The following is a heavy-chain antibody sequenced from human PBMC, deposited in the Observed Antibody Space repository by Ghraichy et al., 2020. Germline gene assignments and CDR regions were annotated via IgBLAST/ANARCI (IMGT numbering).Heavy chain of an antibody. V-gene: IGHV2-5*02. CDR1: GFSLTTRGVG. CDR3: VRTQYEGDSSTYDY. J-gene: IGHJ4*02. CDR2: IYWDDDK. D-gene: IGHD6-13*01. Sequence: SGPTLVKPTQTLTLTCTLSGFSLTTRGVGVGCIRQPPGEALEWLALIYWDDDKRYSPSLKNRLTITKDTSKNQVVVTLTNMHPVDTATYYCVRTQYEGDSSTYDYWGQGTLVTVS.